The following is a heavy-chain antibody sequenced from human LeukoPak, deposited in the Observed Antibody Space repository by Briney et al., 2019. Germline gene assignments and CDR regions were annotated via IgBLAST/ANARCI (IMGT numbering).Heavy chain of an antibody. CDR2: SSTTSNTK. D-gene: IGHD3-3*01. Sequence: GGSLRLSCTASGFTFGDYAMNWFRQAPGKGLEWISYSSTTSNTKYYADSVKGRFTIARDNAKSTLYLQMNSLRAEDTAVYYCAKDMYYDFWSGPPRRGAFDIWGQGTMVTVSS. J-gene: IGHJ3*02. CDR3: AKDMYYDFWSGPPRRGAFDI. V-gene: IGHV3-11*04. CDR1: GFTFGDYA.